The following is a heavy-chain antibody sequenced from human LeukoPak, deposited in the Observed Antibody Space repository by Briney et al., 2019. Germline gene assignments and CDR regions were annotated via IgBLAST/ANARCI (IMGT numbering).Heavy chain of an antibody. CDR3: ARDRQGDNSGYWGDYYYYMDV. D-gene: IGHD5-18*01. CDR2: ISSSGST. V-gene: IGHV4-4*07. J-gene: IGHJ6*03. CDR1: GGSISVYY. Sequence: SETLSLTCSVSGGSISVYYWSWIRQSAGKGLEWIGRISSSGSTNYNSSLKSRLTISVDKSNNQFSLKLSSVTAADTAVYYCARDRQGDNSGYWGDYYYYMDVWGKGTTVTVSS.